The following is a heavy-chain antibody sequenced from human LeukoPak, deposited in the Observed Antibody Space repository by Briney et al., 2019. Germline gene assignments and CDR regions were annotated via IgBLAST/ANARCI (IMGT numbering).Heavy chain of an antibody. D-gene: IGHD6-13*01. J-gene: IGHJ3*02. CDR2: IYYSGST. CDR1: GGFISSSTYD. V-gene: IGHV4-39*07. Sequence: NASETLSLTCTVSGGFISSSTYDWGWIRQPPGKGLEWIESIYYSGSTYQNPSLKSRVTMSGDTSKNQFSLKLNSVTAADTAVYYCATTELVARAFDIWGQGTMVTVSS. CDR3: ATTELVARAFDI.